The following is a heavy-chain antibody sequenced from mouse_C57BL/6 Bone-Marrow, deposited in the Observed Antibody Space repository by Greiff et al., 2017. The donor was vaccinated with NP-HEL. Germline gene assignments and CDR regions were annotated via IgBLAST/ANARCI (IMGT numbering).Heavy chain of an antibody. CDR2: IYPGSGST. Sequence: QVQLQQSGAELVKPGASVKMSCKASGYTFTSYWITWVKQRPGQGLEWIGDIYPGSGSTNYNEQFKSKATLTVDTSFSTAYMQLSSLASEDSAVYYCARAPNYYGKDYWGQGTTLTVAS. CDR1: GYTFTSYW. J-gene: IGHJ2*01. D-gene: IGHD1-1*01. V-gene: IGHV1-55*01. CDR3: ARAPNYYGKDY.